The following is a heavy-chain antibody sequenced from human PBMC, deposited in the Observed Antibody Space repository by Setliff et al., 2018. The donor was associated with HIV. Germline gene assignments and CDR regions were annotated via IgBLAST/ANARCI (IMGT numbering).Heavy chain of an antibody. D-gene: IGHD3-22*01. CDR3: ARGTPHHFVQWFRDYYYYGLDI. Sequence: SETLSLTCTVSGGSISSYYWSWIRQPPGKGLEWIAWISDRGTTNYNPSLKSRVTLSVDTSKNQFSLSLTSVTGADTAVYYCARGTPHHFVQWFRDYYYYGLDIWGQGTTVTVSS. J-gene: IGHJ6*02. CDR1: GGSISSYY. V-gene: IGHV4-59*01. CDR2: ISDRGTT.